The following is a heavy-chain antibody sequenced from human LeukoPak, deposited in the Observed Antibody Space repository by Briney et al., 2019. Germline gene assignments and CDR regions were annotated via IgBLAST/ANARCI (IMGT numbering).Heavy chain of an antibody. V-gene: IGHV3-23*01. CDR3: AKDGGGYDILTGYYTKYYFDY. J-gene: IGHJ4*02. CDR1: GFTFSSYA. D-gene: IGHD3-9*01. CDR2: ISGSGGST. Sequence: GGSLRLSCAASGFTFSSYAMSWVRQAPGKGLEWVSAISGSGGSTHYADSVKGRFTISRDNSKNTLYLQMNSLRAEDTAVYYCAKDGGGYDILTGYYTKYYFDYWGQGTLVTVSS.